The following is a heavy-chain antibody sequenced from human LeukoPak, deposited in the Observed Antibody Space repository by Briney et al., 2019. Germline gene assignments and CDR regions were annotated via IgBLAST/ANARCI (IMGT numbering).Heavy chain of an antibody. CDR1: GYSFTSYW. J-gene: IGHJ4*02. D-gene: IGHD1-7*01. CDR2: IYTGDSDT. CDR3: ARTITGTTHFDY. Sequence: GESLKISCKGSGYSFTSYWGGCVGQMPGKGLEWMGIIYTGDSDTRYSPSFQGQVTISADKSISTAYLQWSSLKASDTAMCYCARTITGTTHFDYWGQGTLVTVSS. V-gene: IGHV5-51*01.